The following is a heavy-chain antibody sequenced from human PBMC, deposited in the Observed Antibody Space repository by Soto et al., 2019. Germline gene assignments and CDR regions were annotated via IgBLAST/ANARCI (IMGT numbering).Heavy chain of an antibody. J-gene: IGHJ5*02. Sequence: SETLSLTCAVSSASISSSNWWSWVRQPPGKGLEWIGEIHHSGSTNYNPSLKSRVTISVDKSKNQFSLQLTSVTAADTAVYYCAASPPRTGRNWFDPWGQGTLVTVSS. CDR2: IHHSGST. D-gene: IGHD3-9*01. CDR1: SASISSSNW. CDR3: AASPPRTGRNWFDP. V-gene: IGHV4-4*02.